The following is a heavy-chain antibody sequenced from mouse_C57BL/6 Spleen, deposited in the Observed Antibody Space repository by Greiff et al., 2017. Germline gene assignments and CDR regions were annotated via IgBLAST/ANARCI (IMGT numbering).Heavy chain of an antibody. Sequence: VQRVESGPGLVAPSQSLSITCTVSGFSLTSYAISWVRQPPGKGLEWLGVIWTGGGTNYNSALKSRLSISKDNSKSQVFLKMNSLQTDDTARYYCARNGIYYDYEGFAYWGQGTLVTVSA. J-gene: IGHJ3*01. D-gene: IGHD2-4*01. V-gene: IGHV2-9-1*01. CDR2: IWTGGGT. CDR3: ARNGIYYDYEGFAY. CDR1: GFSLTSYA.